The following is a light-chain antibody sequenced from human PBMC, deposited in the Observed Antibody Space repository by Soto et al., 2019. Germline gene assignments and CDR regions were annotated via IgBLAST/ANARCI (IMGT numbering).Light chain of an antibody. CDR1: SSDIGAYDY. CDR2: DVT. V-gene: IGLV2-14*03. J-gene: IGLJ2*01. Sequence: QSVLTQPASVSGSPGQSITISCTGTSSDIGAYDYVSWYQQHPGKAPKLMIYDVTNRPSGISSRFSGSKSGNTASLTISGLQAEDEADYYCNSYTTSNTRVVFGGGTQLTVL. CDR3: NSYTTSNTRVV.